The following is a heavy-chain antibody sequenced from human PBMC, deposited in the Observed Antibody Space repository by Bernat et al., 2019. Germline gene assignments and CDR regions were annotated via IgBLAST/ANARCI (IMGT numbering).Heavy chain of an antibody. CDR2: IKQDGSEK. Sequence: EVQLVESGGGLVQPGGSRRLSWAASGFTFSSYWMSWVRQAPGKGLEWVANIKQDGSEKYYVDSVKGRFTISRDNAKNSLYLQMNSLRAEDTAVYYCARAFEEWLVKRYWYFDLWGRGTLVTVSS. V-gene: IGHV3-7*01. D-gene: IGHD6-19*01. CDR1: GFTFSSYW. J-gene: IGHJ2*01. CDR3: ARAFEEWLVKRYWYFDL.